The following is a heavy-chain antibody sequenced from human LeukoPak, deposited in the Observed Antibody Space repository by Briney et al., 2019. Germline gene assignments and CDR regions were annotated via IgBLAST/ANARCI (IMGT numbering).Heavy chain of an antibody. J-gene: IGHJ6*04. CDR2: INHSGST. CDR3: ATRYYGSGSWGIYGMDV. Sequence: PSETLSLTCAVYGGSFSGYYWSWIRQPPGKGLEWIGEINHSGSTNHNPSLKSRVTISVDTSKNQFSLKLSSVTAADTAVYYCATRYYGSGSWGIYGMDVWGKGTTATVSS. D-gene: IGHD3-10*01. V-gene: IGHV4-34*01. CDR1: GGSFSGYY.